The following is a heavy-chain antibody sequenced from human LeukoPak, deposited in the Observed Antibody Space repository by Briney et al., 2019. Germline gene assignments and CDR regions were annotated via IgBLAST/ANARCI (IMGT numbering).Heavy chain of an antibody. CDR2: IIPIFGTA. CDR3: ARARDFGVVTHNWFDP. V-gene: IGHV1-69*13. D-gene: IGHD3-3*01. CDR1: GGTFSSYA. Sequence: GASVKVSCKASGGTFSSYAISWVRQAPGQGLEWMGGIIPIFGTANYAQKFQGRVTITADEPTSTAYMELSSLRSEDTAVYYCARARDFGVVTHNWFDPWGQGTLVTVSS. J-gene: IGHJ5*02.